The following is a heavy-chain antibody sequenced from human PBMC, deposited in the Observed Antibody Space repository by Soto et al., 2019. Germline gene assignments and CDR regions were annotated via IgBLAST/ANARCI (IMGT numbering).Heavy chain of an antibody. J-gene: IGHJ4*02. CDR3: ARRWGGTFDY. Sequence: PSETLSLTCSVSGGSISSGYWTWIRHPPGKGLEWIGYIYYSGSTNYNPSLKSRVTISVDTSKNQFSLKLSSVTAADTAVYYCARRWGGTFDYWGQGTLVTVSS. V-gene: IGHV4-59*01. CDR2: IYYSGST. D-gene: IGHD2-21*01. CDR1: GGSISSGY.